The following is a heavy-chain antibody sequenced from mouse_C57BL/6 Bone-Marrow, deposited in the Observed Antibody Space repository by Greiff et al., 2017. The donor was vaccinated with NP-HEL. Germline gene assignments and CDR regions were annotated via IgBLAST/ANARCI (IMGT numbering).Heavy chain of an antibody. D-gene: IGHD1-1*01. V-gene: IGHV1-52*01. J-gene: IGHJ4*01. CDR1: GYTFTSYW. CDR3: ARRFTTVAPYAMDY. Sequence: QVQLQQPGAELVRPGSSVKLSCKASGYTFTSYWMHWVKQRPIQGLEWIGNIDPSDSETHYNQKFKDKATLTVDKSSSTAYMQLSSLTSEDSAVYYCARRFTTVAPYAMDYWGQGTSVTVSS. CDR2: IDPSDSET.